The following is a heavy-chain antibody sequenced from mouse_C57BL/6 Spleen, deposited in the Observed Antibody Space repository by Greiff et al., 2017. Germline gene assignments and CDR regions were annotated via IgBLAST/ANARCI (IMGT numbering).Heavy chain of an antibody. CDR2: ISSGSSTI. J-gene: IGHJ1*03. CDR1: GFTFSDYG. CDR3: ARPFITTVVRYFDV. D-gene: IGHD1-1*01. V-gene: IGHV5-17*01. Sequence: VQLKESGGGLVKPGGSLKLSCAASGFTFSDYGMHWVRQAPEKGLEWVAYISSGSSTIYYADTVKGRFTITRDNSKNTLYLKMTSLRSEDTAMYYCARPFITTVVRYFDVWGTGTTVTVSS.